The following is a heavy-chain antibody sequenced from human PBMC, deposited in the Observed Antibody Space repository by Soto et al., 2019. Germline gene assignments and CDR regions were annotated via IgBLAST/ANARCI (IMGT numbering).Heavy chain of an antibody. CDR3: AKVSIATHYYGMDV. Sequence: EVQLLESGGGLVQPGGSLRLSCAASGFTFSSYAMSLVRQAPGKGLEWVSAIGGGGGSTYYADSVKGRFTITRDNSKNTLYLQMNSLRAEDTAVYYCAKVSIATHYYGMDVWGQGTTVTVSS. CDR1: GFTFSSYA. V-gene: IGHV3-23*01. J-gene: IGHJ6*02. CDR2: IGGGGGST. D-gene: IGHD6-6*01.